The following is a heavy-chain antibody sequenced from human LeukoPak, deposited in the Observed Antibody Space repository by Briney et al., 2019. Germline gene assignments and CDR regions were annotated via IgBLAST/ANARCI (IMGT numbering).Heavy chain of an antibody. CDR1: GFTFRSYW. V-gene: IGHV3-7*01. D-gene: IGHD5-12*01. CDR3: ARVEYSGWNLEY. Sequence: GGSLRLSCAASGFTFRSYWMCWVRQAPGKGLEWVANINQGGSVQYYMDSVKGRFTISRDDAKNSLYVQMNSLRDEDTAVYYCARVEYSGWNLEYWGQGTLVTVPS. J-gene: IGHJ4*02. CDR2: INQGGSVQ.